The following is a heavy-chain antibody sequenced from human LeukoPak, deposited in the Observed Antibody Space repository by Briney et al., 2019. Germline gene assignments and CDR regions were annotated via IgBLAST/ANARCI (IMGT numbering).Heavy chain of an antibody. Sequence: GAFLRLSCAASGFTFSSNAMRWVRQAPGKGLEWVSAISGSGGSTYYADSVKGRFTISRDNSKNTLYLQMNSLRAEDTAVYYCAKLLTTVTTPYIDYWGQGTLVTVSS. CDR3: AKLLTTVTTPYIDY. D-gene: IGHD4-17*01. CDR2: ISGSGGST. V-gene: IGHV3-23*01. J-gene: IGHJ4*02. CDR1: GFTFSSNA.